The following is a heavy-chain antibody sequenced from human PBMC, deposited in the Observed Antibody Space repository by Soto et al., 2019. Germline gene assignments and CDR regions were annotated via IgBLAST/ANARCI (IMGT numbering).Heavy chain of an antibody. CDR2: IYYSGST. Sequence: PSETLSLTCTVSGGSISTYYWSWIRQPPGKGLEWTGYIYYSGSTNYNPSLKSRVTISVDTSKNQFSLKLSSVTAADTAVYYCARDGYNYGPLDYWGQGTPVTVSS. CDR3: ARDGYNYGPLDY. CDR1: GGSISTYY. D-gene: IGHD5-18*01. J-gene: IGHJ4*02. V-gene: IGHV4-59*01.